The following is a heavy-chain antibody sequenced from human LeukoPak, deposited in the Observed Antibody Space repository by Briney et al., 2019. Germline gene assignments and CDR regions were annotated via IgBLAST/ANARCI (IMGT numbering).Heavy chain of an antibody. CDR1: GGTFSSYA. CDR3: ARGTGYYGSGSYYKSTASYFDH. CDR2: IIPIFGTA. V-gene: IGHV1-69*05. J-gene: IGHJ4*02. Sequence: SVKVSCKASGGTFSSYAISWVRQAPGQGLEWMGGIIPIFGTANYAQKFQGRVTITTDESTSTAYMELSSLRSEDTAVYYCARGTGYYGSGSYYKSTASYFDHWGQGTLVTVSS. D-gene: IGHD3-10*01.